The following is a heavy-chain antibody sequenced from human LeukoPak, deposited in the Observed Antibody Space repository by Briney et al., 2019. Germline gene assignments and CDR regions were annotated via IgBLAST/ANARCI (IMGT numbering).Heavy chain of an antibody. CDR3: TTAGKFYYGSGSPSWFDP. CDR1: GYSFTDYF. CDR2: VDPEDGET. V-gene: IGHV1-69-2*01. J-gene: IGHJ5*02. Sequence: ASVKVSCKASGYSFTDYFMHWVQQAPGKGLEWMGRVDPEDGETIYGEKFQGRVTITADTSTDTAYMELSSLRPEDTAVYYCTTAGKFYYGSGSPSWFDPWGQGTLVTVPS. D-gene: IGHD3-10*01.